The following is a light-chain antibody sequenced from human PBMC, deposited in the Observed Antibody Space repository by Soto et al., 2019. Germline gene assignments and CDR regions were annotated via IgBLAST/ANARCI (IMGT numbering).Light chain of an antibody. Sequence: EIGLTQSPATVSLSPGERATLSCRASQSVSTYLAWYQQKPGQAPRLLIYDASNRATGIPARFSGSGSGTDFTLTISSLEPEDFAVYYCQQRSNWRITFGQGTRLEIK. CDR3: QQRSNWRIT. V-gene: IGKV3-11*01. J-gene: IGKJ5*01. CDR1: QSVSTY. CDR2: DAS.